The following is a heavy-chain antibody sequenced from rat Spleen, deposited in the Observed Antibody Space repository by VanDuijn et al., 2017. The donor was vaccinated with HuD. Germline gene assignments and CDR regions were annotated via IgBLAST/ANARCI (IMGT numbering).Heavy chain of an antibody. J-gene: IGHJ2*01. D-gene: IGHD3-1*01. Sequence: EVQLVESGGGLVQPGRSLKLSCAASGFTFSNYYMAWVRQAPTKGLEWVAYISAGGGSTYYRDSVKGRFTISRDNAKSTLYLQMDSLRSEDTATYFCAARGFTPRDNFDYWGQGVMVTVSS. CDR2: ISAGGGST. CDR3: AARGFTPRDNFDY. CDR1: GFTFSNYY. V-gene: IGHV5-27*01.